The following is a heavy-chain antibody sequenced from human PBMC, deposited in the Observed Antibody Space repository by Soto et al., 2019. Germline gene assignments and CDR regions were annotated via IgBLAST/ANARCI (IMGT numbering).Heavy chain of an antibody. J-gene: IGHJ4*02. Sequence: GGSLRLSCAASGITFSGYAMSWVRQAPGKGLEWVSVIGDNGGGAYYADSVKGRFTISRDNSKNTLYLQMNGLRAEDTAVYYCVSRAYCGSTTCSYYLDHWGQGALVTVSS. CDR3: VSRAYCGSTTCSYYLDH. CDR2: IGDNGGGA. CDR1: GITFSGYA. D-gene: IGHD2-2*01. V-gene: IGHV3-23*01.